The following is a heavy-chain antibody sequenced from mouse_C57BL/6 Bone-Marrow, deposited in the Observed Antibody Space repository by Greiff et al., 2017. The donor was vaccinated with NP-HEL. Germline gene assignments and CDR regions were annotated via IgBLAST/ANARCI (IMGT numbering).Heavy chain of an antibody. CDR2: ISYDGSN. D-gene: IGHD2-4*01. J-gene: IGHJ3*01. Sequence: ESGPGLVKPSQSLSLTCSVTGYSITSGYYWNWIRQFPGNKLEWMGYISYDGSNNYNPSLKNRISITRDTSKNQFFLKLNSVTTEDTATYYCARVYDYDDWFAYWGQGTLVTVSA. V-gene: IGHV3-6*01. CDR3: ARVYDYDDWFAY. CDR1: GYSITSGYY.